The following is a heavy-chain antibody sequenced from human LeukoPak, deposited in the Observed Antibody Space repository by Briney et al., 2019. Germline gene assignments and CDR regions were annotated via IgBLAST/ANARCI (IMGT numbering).Heavy chain of an antibody. D-gene: IGHD3-3*01. CDR2: IWYDGSNK. CDR3: ARGDFWSGYKIDY. Sequence: GGSLRLSCAASGFTFSSYGMHWVRQAPGKGLEWVAVIWYDGSNKYYADSVKGRFTISRDNSKNTLYLQMNSLRAEDTAVYYFARGDFWSGYKIDYWGQGTLVTVSS. CDR1: GFTFSSYG. V-gene: IGHV3-33*01. J-gene: IGHJ4*02.